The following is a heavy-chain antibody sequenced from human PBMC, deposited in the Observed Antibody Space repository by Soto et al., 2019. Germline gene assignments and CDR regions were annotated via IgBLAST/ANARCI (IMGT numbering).Heavy chain of an antibody. D-gene: IGHD6-13*01. Sequence: PSETLSLTCTVSGGAISTYYWSWIRQPPGKGLEWIGYIYYSGSTNYNPSLKSRVTISVDTSRNQFSLNLSSVSAADTAMYYCAVSGYSSSWYHDTLKGFGYGMDVWGQGTTVTVSS. CDR2: IYYSGST. CDR3: AVSGYSSSWYHDTLKGFGYGMDV. J-gene: IGHJ6*02. CDR1: GGAISTYY. V-gene: IGHV4-59*01.